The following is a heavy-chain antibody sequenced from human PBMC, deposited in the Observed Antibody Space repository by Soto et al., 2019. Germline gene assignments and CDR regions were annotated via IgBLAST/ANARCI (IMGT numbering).Heavy chain of an antibody. D-gene: IGHD6-19*01. Sequence: ASVKVSCKVSGYTLTELSMHWVRQAPGKGLEWMGGFDPEDGETIYAQKFQGRVTMTEDTSTDTAYMELSSLRSEDTAVYYCATDPLIAVAGTGPFDYWGQGTLFTVSS. CDR2: FDPEDGET. J-gene: IGHJ4*02. V-gene: IGHV1-24*01. CDR3: ATDPLIAVAGTGPFDY. CDR1: GYTLTELS.